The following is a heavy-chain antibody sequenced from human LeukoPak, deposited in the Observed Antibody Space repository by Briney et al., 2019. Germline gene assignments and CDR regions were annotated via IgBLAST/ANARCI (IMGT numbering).Heavy chain of an antibody. CDR1: GFTFNSFA. J-gene: IGHJ4*02. D-gene: IGHD2-21*02. CDR2: VTGHGGST. Sequence: GGSLRLSCAASGFTFNSFAMNWVRQTPGKGLEWVSSVTGHGGSTYIADSVRGRFTISRDNSKNTLYLQMNSLRAEDTAVYYCAKAALPIVVVTASMIDYWGQGTLVTVSS. CDR3: AKAALPIVVVTASMIDY. V-gene: IGHV3-23*01.